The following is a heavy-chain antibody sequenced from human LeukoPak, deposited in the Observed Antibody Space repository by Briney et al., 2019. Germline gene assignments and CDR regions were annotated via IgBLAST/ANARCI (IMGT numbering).Heavy chain of an antibody. CDR1: GGSISSYY. V-gene: IGHV4-59*01. D-gene: IGHD5/OR15-5a*01. CDR2: IYYSGST. Sequence: PSETLSLTCTVSGGSISSYYWSWIRQPPGKGLEWIGYIYYSGSTNYNPSLKSRVTISVDTSKNQFSLKLSSVTAADTAVYYCARGARSSYFDYWGQGTLVTVSS. J-gene: IGHJ4*02. CDR3: ARGARSSYFDY.